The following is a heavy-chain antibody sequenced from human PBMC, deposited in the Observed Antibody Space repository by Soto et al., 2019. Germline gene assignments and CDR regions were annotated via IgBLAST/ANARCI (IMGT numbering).Heavy chain of an antibody. CDR2: INAGNGNT. J-gene: IGHJ4*02. Sequence: GASVKVSCKASGYTFTSYAMHWVRQAPGQRLEWMGWINAGNGNTKYSQKFQGRVTITRDTSASTAYMELSSLRSEDTAVYYCARNVLRFLEWLFYWGQGTLVTVSS. CDR1: GYTFTSYA. V-gene: IGHV1-3*01. D-gene: IGHD3-3*01. CDR3: ARNVLRFLEWLFY.